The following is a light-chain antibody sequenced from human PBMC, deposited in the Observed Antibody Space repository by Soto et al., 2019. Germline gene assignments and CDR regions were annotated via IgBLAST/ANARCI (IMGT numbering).Light chain of an antibody. J-gene: IGLJ1*01. V-gene: IGLV2-23*01. CDR1: SSDVGSYNL. CDR3: CSYAGSSTYV. Sequence: QSVLTQPASLSGAPGQSITISCTGTSSDVGSYNLVSWYQQHPGKAPKLMIYEGSKRPSGVSNRFSGSKSGNTASLTISGLQAEDVAEYYCCSYAGSSTYVFVPVTNLTVL. CDR2: EGS.